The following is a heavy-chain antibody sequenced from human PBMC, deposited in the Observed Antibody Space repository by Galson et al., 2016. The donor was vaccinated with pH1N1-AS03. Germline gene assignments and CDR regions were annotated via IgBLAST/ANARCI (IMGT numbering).Heavy chain of an antibody. V-gene: IGHV1-18*01. D-gene: IGHD5-24*01. CDR3: AKVGGEGYNWYFYGMDV. Sequence: SVKVSCKASGYTFTSYGITWVRQAPGQGLEWMGWISAYNGNTKYAQKFPGRVTMITDTSTSTAYMELRSLRSDDTAVYYCAKVGGEGYNWYFYGMDVWGQGTTVTVSS. CDR1: GYTFTSYG. J-gene: IGHJ6*02. CDR2: ISAYNGNT.